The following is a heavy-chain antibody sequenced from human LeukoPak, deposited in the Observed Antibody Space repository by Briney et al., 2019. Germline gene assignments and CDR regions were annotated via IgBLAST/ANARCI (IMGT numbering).Heavy chain of an antibody. CDR2: INPSGGST. D-gene: IGHD3-16*01. CDR1: GYTFTSYY. J-gene: IGHJ4*02. V-gene: IGHV1-46*01. Sequence: ASVKVSCKASGYTFTSYYMHWVRQAPGQGLEWMGIINPSGGSTSYAQTFQGRVTMTRDTSISTAYMELSRLRSDDTAVYYCTSLREGDYYWGQGTLVTVSS. CDR3: TSLREGDYY.